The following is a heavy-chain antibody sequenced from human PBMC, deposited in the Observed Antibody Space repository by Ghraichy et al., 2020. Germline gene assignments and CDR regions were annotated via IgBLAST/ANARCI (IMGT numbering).Heavy chain of an antibody. D-gene: IGHD2-15*01. J-gene: IGHJ6*03. CDR3: ARDARYCSGGSCYYHYYYYMDV. Sequence: GGSLRLSCAASGFTFSSYWMSWVRQAPGKGLEWVANIKQDGSEKYYVDSVKGRFTISRDNAKNSLYLQMNSLRAEDTAVYYCARDARYCSGGSCYYHYYYYMDVWGKGTTVTVSS. CDR1: GFTFSSYW. V-gene: IGHV3-7*03. CDR2: IKQDGSEK.